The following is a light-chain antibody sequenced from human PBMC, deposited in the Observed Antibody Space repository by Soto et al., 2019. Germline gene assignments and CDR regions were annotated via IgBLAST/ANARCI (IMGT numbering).Light chain of an antibody. Sequence: QAPLAQLRSVSGSPGNSVTISCTGTSSDVGGYDFVSWFQQYPGKAPKLIIYDVTKGPSGVPDRFSGSKSGNTASLTISGLQTDDEADYYCCSYAGSYTDVFGTGTNVTVL. CDR3: CSYAGSYTDV. CDR1: SSDVGGYDF. CDR2: DVT. V-gene: IGLV2-11*01. J-gene: IGLJ1*01.